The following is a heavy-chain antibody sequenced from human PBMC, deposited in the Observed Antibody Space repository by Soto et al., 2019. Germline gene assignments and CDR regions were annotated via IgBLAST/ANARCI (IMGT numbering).Heavy chain of an antibody. CDR3: AREGSSSWYSYYYYGMDV. J-gene: IGHJ6*02. Sequence: GGSLRLSCAASGFTFSSYEMNWVRQAAGKGLEWVSYISSSGSTIYYADSVKGRFTISRDNAKNSLYLQMNSLRAEDTAVYYCAREGSSSWYSYYYYGMDVWGQGTTVTVSS. V-gene: IGHV3-48*03. CDR2: ISSSGSTI. CDR1: GFTFSSYE. D-gene: IGHD6-13*01.